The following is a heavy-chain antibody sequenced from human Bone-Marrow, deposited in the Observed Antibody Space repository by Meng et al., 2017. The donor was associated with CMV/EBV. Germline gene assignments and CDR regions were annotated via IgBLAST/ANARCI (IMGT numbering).Heavy chain of an antibody. CDR3: ARDQVALCSGTRCSMSWFDP. CDR2: LNPNNGGT. D-gene: IGHD2-2*01. V-gene: IGHV1-2*02. CDR1: GYTFTGYY. Sequence: ASVKVSCKASGYTFTGYYIHWVRQAPGQGLEWMGWLNPNNGGTNYAQKFQGRVTMTRDTSISTAYMELSRLTSDDTAVYYCARDQVALCSGTRCSMSWFDPWGQGTLVTVSS. J-gene: IGHJ5*02.